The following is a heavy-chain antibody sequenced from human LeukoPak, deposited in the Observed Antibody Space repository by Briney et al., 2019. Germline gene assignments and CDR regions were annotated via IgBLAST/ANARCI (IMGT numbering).Heavy chain of an antibody. CDR2: ISVYNENI. V-gene: IGHV1-18*01. J-gene: IGHJ4*02. Sequence: ASVKVSCKTAGYTFMTYGISWLRQAPGQGLEWMGWISVYNENINYAQKFQGRVTMTTDASTSTAYMELRSLRSDDTAVYYCARDRHPRWFGELFYYWGQGTLVTVSS. CDR1: GYTFMTYG. CDR3: ARDRHPRWFGELFYY. D-gene: IGHD3-10*01.